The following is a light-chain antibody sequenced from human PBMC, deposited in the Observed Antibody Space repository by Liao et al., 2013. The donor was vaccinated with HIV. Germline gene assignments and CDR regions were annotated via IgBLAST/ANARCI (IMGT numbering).Light chain of an antibody. J-gene: IGLJ2*01. CDR3: QSWDSATVV. V-gene: IGLV3-1*01. CDR1: TLADKY. Sequence: SFDLTQPPSVSVSPGQTASITCSGDTLADKYTFWYQQKPGQSPVLVMYEDTKRPAGTPERFSGSNSGNTATLTISGTQTMDEADYYCQSWDSATVVFGGGTKLTVL. CDR2: EDT.